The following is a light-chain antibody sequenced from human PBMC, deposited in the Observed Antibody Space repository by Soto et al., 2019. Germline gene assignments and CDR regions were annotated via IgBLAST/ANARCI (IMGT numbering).Light chain of an antibody. CDR1: QSVNSN. CDR2: RTS. J-gene: IGKJ1*01. CDR3: HQYNNCPRT. Sequence: EIVMTQSPATLSLSPGERATLSCRASQSVNSNLAWYQQKAGQAPRLLIFRTSTRATGFPARFSGSGSGTDFTLTISSLQFEDFAVYYFHQYNNCPRTLGQFTKLGIK. V-gene: IGKV3-15*01.